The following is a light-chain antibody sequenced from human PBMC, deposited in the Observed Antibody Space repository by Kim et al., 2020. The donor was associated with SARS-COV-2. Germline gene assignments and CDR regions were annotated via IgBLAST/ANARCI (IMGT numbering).Light chain of an antibody. CDR2: FND. CDR1: NIETKN. CDR3: QVCAGTDDHPV. V-gene: IGLV3-21*02. Sequence: SYELTQPPSLSAAPGDTARFVCGGDNIETKNVHWYQQRPGQAPVLVVRFNDDRPSGIPGRFSGSNSGNTATLTIASVEAGDEADYFCQVCAGTDDHPVFGGGTKLTVL. J-gene: IGLJ3*02.